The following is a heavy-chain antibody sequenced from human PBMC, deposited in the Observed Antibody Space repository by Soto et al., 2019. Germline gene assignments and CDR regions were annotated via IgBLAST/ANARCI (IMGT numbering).Heavy chain of an antibody. V-gene: IGHV4-61*01. Sequence: SETLSLTCTVSGGSVSSGSYYWSWIRQPPGKGLEWIGYIYYSGSTNYNPSLKSRVTISVDTSKNQFSLKLSSVTAADTAVYYCARLGYCSGGSCYSRRLDYWGQGTLVTVSS. J-gene: IGHJ4*02. CDR3: ARLGYCSGGSCYSRRLDY. D-gene: IGHD2-15*01. CDR1: GGSVSSGSYY. CDR2: IYYSGST.